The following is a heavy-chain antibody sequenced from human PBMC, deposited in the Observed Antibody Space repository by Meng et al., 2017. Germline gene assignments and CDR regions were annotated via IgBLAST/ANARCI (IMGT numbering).Heavy chain of an antibody. Sequence: GESLKISCAASGFTFSSYWMSWVRQAPGKGLEWVANIKQDGSEKYYVDSVKGRFTISRDNAKNTLYLQMNSLRAEDTAVYYCAREGYYDSNGYRPVLDYWGQGTLVTVSS. CDR2: IKQDGSEK. D-gene: IGHD3-22*01. CDR1: GFTFSSYW. J-gene: IGHJ4*02. CDR3: AREGYYDSNGYRPVLDY. V-gene: IGHV3-7*01.